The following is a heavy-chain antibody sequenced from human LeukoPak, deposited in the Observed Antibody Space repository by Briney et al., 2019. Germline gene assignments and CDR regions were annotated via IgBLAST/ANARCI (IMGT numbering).Heavy chain of an antibody. Sequence: NPSETLSLTCAVYGGSFSAYYWSWIRQPPGKGLEWIGEINHGGSTNYNPSLKSRVTISVDTSKNQFSLKLSSVTAADTAVYYCARLINSSRRPYYYYYMDVWGKGTTVTVSS. D-gene: IGHD6-13*01. CDR1: GGSFSAYY. CDR3: ARLINSSRRPYYYYYMDV. J-gene: IGHJ6*03. V-gene: IGHV4-34*01. CDR2: INHGGST.